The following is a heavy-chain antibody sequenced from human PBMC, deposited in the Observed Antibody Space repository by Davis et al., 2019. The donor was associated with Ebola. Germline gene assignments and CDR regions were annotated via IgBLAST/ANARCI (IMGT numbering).Heavy chain of an antibody. CDR3: ASICSGGRCVEGAFDI. CDR1: GGSISNYY. CDR2: IYYSGST. J-gene: IGHJ3*02. Sequence: MPSETLSLTCTASGGSISNYYWSWIRQPPGKGLEWIGSIYYSGSTYYNPSLKSRVTISVDTSKNQFSLKLSSVTAADTAVYYCASICSGGRCVEGAFDIWGQGTMVTVSS. V-gene: IGHV4-59*05. D-gene: IGHD2-15*01.